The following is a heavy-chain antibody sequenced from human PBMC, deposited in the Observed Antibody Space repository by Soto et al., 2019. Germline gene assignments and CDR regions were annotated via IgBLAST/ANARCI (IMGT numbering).Heavy chain of an antibody. CDR2: INAGNGNT. D-gene: IGHD2-15*01. V-gene: IGHV1-3*01. CDR1: GYTFTSYG. Sequence: ASVKVSCKASGYTFTSYGMHWVRQAPGQRLEWMGWINAGNGNTKYSQKFQGRVTITRDTSASTAYMELSSLRSEDTAVYYCARDVEGACSGGSCYSNSAFDIWGQGTMVTVSS. J-gene: IGHJ3*02. CDR3: ARDVEGACSGGSCYSNSAFDI.